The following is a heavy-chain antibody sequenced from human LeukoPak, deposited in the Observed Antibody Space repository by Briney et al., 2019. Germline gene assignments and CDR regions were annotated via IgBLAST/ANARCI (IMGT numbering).Heavy chain of an antibody. V-gene: IGHV3-48*01. Sequence: PGGSLRLSCEASGFTFSHYSINWVRQAPGKGLEWVSYISSSSSTIYYADSVKGRFTISRDNAKNSLYLQMNSLRAEDTAVYYCARGLYGSGKYYFDYWGQGTLVTVSS. CDR2: ISSSSSTI. J-gene: IGHJ4*02. D-gene: IGHD3-10*01. CDR1: GFTFSHYS. CDR3: ARGLYGSGKYYFDY.